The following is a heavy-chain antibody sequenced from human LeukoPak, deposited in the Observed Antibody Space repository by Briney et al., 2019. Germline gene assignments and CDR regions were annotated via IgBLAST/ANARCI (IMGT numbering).Heavy chain of an antibody. Sequence: PETLSLTCTISGGSVSVYYWSWIRQPPGKGLEWIGEIYHSGSTYYNPSLKSRVTISIDTSKNQFSLKLSSVTAADTAVYYCARGPIAAPFDIWGQGTMVTVSS. CDR3: ARGPIAAPFDI. J-gene: IGHJ3*02. CDR1: GGSVSVYY. D-gene: IGHD6-13*01. CDR2: IYHSGST. V-gene: IGHV4-34*01.